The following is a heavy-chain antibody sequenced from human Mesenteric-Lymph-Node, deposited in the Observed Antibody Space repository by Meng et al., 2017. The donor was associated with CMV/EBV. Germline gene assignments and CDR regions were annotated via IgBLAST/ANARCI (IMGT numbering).Heavy chain of an antibody. CDR1: TFIDQY. Sequence: TFIDQYIYWVRRAAGQGREWVGMINPSGGRTSYAPKFKGRVTVTSDTSTSTVYMELSSLRSEDTAVFYCARVIGQFSGPDFWSGYFDYWGQGTLVTVSS. V-gene: IGHV1-46*01. J-gene: IGHJ4*02. CDR2: INPSGGRT. D-gene: IGHD3-3*01. CDR3: ARVIGQFSGPDFWSGYFDY.